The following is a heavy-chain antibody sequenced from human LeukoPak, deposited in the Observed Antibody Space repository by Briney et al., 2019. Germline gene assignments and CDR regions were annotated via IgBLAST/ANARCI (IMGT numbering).Heavy chain of an antibody. CDR2: ISAYNGNT. CDR3: ARDVPLYSGSKVAYGMDV. V-gene: IGHV1-18*01. D-gene: IGHD1-26*01. CDR1: GYTFTSYV. Sequence: ASVNVSCKASGYTFTSYVISWVRHAPGQGLEWMGWISAYNGNTNYAQKLQGRVTMTTDTSTSTDYMELRSLRSDDTAVYYCARDVPLYSGSKVAYGMDVWGQGTTVTVSS. J-gene: IGHJ6*02.